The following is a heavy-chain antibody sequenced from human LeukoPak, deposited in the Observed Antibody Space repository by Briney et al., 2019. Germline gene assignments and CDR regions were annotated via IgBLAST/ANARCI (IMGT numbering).Heavy chain of an antibody. CDR2: INHSGST. V-gene: IGHV4-34*01. J-gene: IGHJ4*02. CDR1: GGSFSGYY. CDR3: ARGRAVADFDY. D-gene: IGHD6-19*01. Sequence: MPGETLSLTCAVYGGSFSGYYWSWIRQPPGKGLEWIGEINHSGSTNSNPSLKSRLTISVDTSKNQFSLKLSSVTAADTAVYYCARGRAVADFDYWGQGTLVTVSS.